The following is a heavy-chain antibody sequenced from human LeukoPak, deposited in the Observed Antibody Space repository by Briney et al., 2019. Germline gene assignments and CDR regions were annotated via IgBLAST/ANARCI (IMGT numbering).Heavy chain of an antibody. CDR3: ASGVVTRTEDYFDY. V-gene: IGHV4-59*01. D-gene: IGHD4-23*01. J-gene: IGHJ4*02. CDR2: IYYSGST. CDR1: GGSISSYY. Sequence: KPSETLSLTCTVSGGSISSYYWSWIRQPPGKGLEWIGYIYYSGSTNYNPSLKSRVTISVDTSKNQFSLKLSSVTAADTAVYYCASGVVTRTEDYFDYWGQGTLVTVSS.